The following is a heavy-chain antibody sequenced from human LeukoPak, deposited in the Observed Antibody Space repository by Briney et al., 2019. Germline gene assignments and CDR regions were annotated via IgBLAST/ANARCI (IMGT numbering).Heavy chain of an antibody. V-gene: IGHV1-8*01. J-gene: IGHJ4*02. D-gene: IGHD2-15*01. Sequence: ASVKVSCKAYGYTFTSYDINWVRQATGQGLEWMGWMNPNSGNTGYAQKFQGRVTMTRNTSISTAYMELSSLRSEDTAVYYCARLVRGYCSGGSCYRRAPNYYFDYWGQGTLVTVSS. CDR3: ARLVRGYCSGGSCYRRAPNYYFDY. CDR2: MNPNSGNT. CDR1: GYTFTSYD.